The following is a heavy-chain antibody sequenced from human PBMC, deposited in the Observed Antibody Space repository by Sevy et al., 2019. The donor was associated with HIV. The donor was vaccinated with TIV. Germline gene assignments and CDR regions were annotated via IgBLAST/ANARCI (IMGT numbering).Heavy chain of an antibody. V-gene: IGHV4-59*01. CDR1: GGSISSYY. D-gene: IGHD2-21*02. J-gene: IGHJ3*02. CDR2: IYYSGST. CDR3: AREGLGLLGDDAFDI. Sequence: SETLSLTCTVPGGSISSYYWSWIRQPPGKGLEWIGYIYYSGSTNYNPSLKSRVTISVDTSKNQFSLKLSSVTAADTAVYYCAREGLGLLGDDAFDIWGQGTMVTVSS.